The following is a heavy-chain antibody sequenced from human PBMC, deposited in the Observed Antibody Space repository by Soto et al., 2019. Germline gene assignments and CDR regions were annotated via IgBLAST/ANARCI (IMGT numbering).Heavy chain of an antibody. V-gene: IGHV6-1*01. J-gene: IGHJ3*02. D-gene: IGHD1-26*01. CDR1: GDSVSSNSAA. CDR2: TYYRSKWYN. Sequence: PSQTLSLTCAISGDSVSSNSAAWNWIRQSPSRGLEWLGRTYYRSKWYNVYAVSVKSRITVKPDTSKNQISLHLNSVTPEDTAVYYCARAGANAFDIWGQGTKVTVSS. CDR3: ARAGANAFDI.